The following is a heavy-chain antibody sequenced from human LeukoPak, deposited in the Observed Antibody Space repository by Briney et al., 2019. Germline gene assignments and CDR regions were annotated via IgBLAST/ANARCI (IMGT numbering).Heavy chain of an antibody. Sequence: GGSLRLSCAASGFSFSNYAMSWVRQAPGKGLEWVSGLSGNGERTHYADSVKGRFTISRDNSKNTLYLQMNSLRAEDTAVYYCAKRASGSGTSLYYFDYWGQGTLVTVSS. CDR1: GFSFSNYA. V-gene: IGHV3-23*01. CDR2: LSGNGERT. J-gene: IGHJ4*02. CDR3: AKRASGSGTSLYYFDY. D-gene: IGHD3-10*01.